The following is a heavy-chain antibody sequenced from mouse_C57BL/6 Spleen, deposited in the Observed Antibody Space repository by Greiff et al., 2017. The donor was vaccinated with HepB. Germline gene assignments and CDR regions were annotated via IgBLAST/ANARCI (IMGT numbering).Heavy chain of an antibody. J-gene: IGHJ3*01. CDR3: TTRGHLRPSFAY. Sequence: EVQLQQSGAELVRPGASVKLSCTASGFNFLVYFMLLVKQRPEQVLEWIGRLDPDDGDTEDAPKFQGKATMTADTSSNTADLQLSSLTSEDTAVYYCTTRGHLRPSFAYWGQGTLVTVSA. V-gene: IGHV14-1*01. D-gene: IGHD3-2*02. CDR1: GFNFLVYF. CDR2: LDPDDGDT.